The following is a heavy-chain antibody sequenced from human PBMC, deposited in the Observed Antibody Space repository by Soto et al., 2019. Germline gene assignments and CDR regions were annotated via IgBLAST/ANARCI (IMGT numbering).Heavy chain of an antibody. V-gene: IGHV4-4*07. CDR2: VYATGTT. CDR3: VRDGSKSLRDWFDP. J-gene: IGHJ5*02. CDR1: GGSISKFY. Sequence: SETLSLTCHVSGGSISKFYWAWIRKPAGNGLEWMGRVYATGTTDYNPSLRSRVAMSVDISKKTFSLRLRSVTGADSGVYYCVRDGSKSLRDWFDPWGQGILVTVSS.